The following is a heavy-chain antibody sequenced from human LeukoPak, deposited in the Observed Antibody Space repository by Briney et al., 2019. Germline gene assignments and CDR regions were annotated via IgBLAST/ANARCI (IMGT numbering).Heavy chain of an antibody. CDR3: AKVGSGWYGVDY. CDR2: IRYDATNE. J-gene: IGHJ4*02. V-gene: IGHV3-30*02. D-gene: IGHD6-19*01. CDR1: GFTFSNYG. Sequence: GGSLRLSCAASGFTFSNYGMHWVRRAPGKRLEWVAFIRYDATNEYYADSVKGRFTISRDNSKKILYLQMNSLRPEDTAAYSCAKVGSGWYGVDYWGQGTLVTVSS.